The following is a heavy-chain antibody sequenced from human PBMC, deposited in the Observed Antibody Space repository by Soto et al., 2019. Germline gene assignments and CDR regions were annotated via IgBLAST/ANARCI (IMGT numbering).Heavy chain of an antibody. CDR1: GGSFSGYY. CDR2: INHSGST. D-gene: IGHD2-2*01. V-gene: IGHV4-34*01. J-gene: IGHJ4*02. Sequence: PSETLSLTCAVYGGSFSGYYWSWFRQPPGKGLEWIGEINHSGSTNYNPSLKSRVTISIDTSKNQFSLKLSSVTAADTAVFYCARDIVVVPAAMTGGYFDYWGQGTLVTVS. CDR3: ARDIVVVPAAMTGGYFDY.